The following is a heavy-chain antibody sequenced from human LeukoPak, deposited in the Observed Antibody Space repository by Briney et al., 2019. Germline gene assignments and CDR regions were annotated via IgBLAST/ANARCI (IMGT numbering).Heavy chain of an antibody. CDR3: ARDRRADYGRNDDAFDI. CDR2: IGTGTDT. D-gene: IGHD4-23*01. CDR1: GFNFYNYD. J-gene: IGHJ3*02. V-gene: IGHV3-13*01. Sequence: GGSLRLSCAASGFNFYNYDMHWVRQATGKGLEWVSHIGTGTDTHYSGSVKGRFTISRENAKNSLYLQMNSLRAGDTAVYYCARDRRADYGRNDDAFDIWGQGTMVTV.